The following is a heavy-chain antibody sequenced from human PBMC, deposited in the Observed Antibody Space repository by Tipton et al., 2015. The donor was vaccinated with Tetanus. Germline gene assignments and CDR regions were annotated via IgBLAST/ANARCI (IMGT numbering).Heavy chain of an antibody. D-gene: IGHD3-10*01. CDR3: TYGSGSYFPNWFDP. CDR2: IYSGGST. CDR1: GGSFSGYY. Sequence: LSLTCAVYGGSFSGYYWSWIRQPPGKGLEWVSVIYSGGSTYYADSVKGRFTISRDNSKNTLYLQMNSLRAEDTAVYYCTYGSGSYFPNWFDPWGQGTLVTVSS. J-gene: IGHJ5*02. V-gene: IGHV3-53*01.